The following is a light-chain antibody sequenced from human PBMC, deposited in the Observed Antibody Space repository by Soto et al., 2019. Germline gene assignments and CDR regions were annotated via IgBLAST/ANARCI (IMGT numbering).Light chain of an antibody. Sequence: QSALTQPRSVSGSPGQSGTISCTGISSGIGGKNFVSWYQHHPGKAPKLIIYDVSERSSGVPGRFSGSKSGNTASLTISGLQSEDEADYYCCSYAESNIFLLFAGGTKLTVL. CDR1: SSGIGGKNF. J-gene: IGLJ2*01. CDR3: CSYAESNIFLL. V-gene: IGLV2-11*01. CDR2: DVS.